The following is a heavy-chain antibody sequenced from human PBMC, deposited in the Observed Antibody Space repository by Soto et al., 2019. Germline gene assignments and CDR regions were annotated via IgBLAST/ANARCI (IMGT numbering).Heavy chain of an antibody. CDR3: AKDRGDYDSSP. D-gene: IGHD3-22*01. V-gene: IGHV3-30*18. Sequence: QVQLVESGGGVVQPGRSLRLSCAASGFTFSSYGMHWVRQAPGKGLEWVAVISYDGSNKYYADSVKGRFTISRDNSKNTLYLQMNILRAEDTAVYYCAKDRGDYDSSPWVQGTLVTVSS. J-gene: IGHJ5*02. CDR2: ISYDGSNK. CDR1: GFTFSSYG.